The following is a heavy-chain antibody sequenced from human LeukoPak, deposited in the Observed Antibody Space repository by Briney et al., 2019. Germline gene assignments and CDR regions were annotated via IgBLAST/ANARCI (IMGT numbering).Heavy chain of an antibody. CDR1: GFTVSDTY. J-gene: IGHJ4*02. D-gene: IGHD2-8*01. V-gene: IGHV3-53*05. Sequence: GGSPRLSCAASGFTVSDTYMNWVRQAPGKGLEWVSVIHSGGRTYYADSVKGRFTISRDSSKNTLYLQMSSLRADDTAVYYCARDIDWGYAWNYWGQGTLVIVSS. CDR3: ARDIDWGYAWNY. CDR2: IHSGGRT.